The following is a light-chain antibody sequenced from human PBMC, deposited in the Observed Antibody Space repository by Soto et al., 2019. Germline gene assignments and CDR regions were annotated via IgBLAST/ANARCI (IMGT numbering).Light chain of an antibody. J-gene: IGKJ1*01. Sequence: DVQRTQSPSTLPGCGEDRVTITWRASQSISNFLNWYQQKPGKAPKLLIYAASSFQSGVPSRFSGSGSGTDFTLTISTLQPEDFATYYCQQSYSTPRTFGQGTKVDIK. CDR3: QQSYSTPRT. CDR1: QSISNF. V-gene: IGKV1-39*01. CDR2: AAS.